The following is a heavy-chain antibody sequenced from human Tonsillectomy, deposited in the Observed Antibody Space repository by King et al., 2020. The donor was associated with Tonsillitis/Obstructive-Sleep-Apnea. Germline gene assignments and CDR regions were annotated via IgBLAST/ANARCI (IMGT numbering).Heavy chain of an antibody. Sequence: VQLQQWGAGLLKPSETLSLTCAVYGGSFSGYYWSWIRQPPGKGLEWIGEINHSGSTNYNPSLKSRVTISVDTSKNQFSLKLSSVTAADTAVYYCARETTVTTNDAFDIWGQGTMVPVSS. D-gene: IGHD4-17*01. CDR2: INHSGST. CDR1: GGSFSGYY. CDR3: ARETTVTTNDAFDI. V-gene: IGHV4-34*01. J-gene: IGHJ3*02.